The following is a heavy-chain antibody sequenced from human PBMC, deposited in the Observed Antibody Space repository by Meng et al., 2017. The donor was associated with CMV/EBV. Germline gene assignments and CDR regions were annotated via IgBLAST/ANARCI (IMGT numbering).Heavy chain of an antibody. J-gene: IGHJ5*02. D-gene: IGHD2-2*01. Sequence: GESLKISCKGSGYSFTSYWIGWVRQIPGKGLEWMGTIYPGDSDTRYSPSFQGQFTISDDKSISTAYLQWSSLKASDTAMYYCARQGCSSTSCKGHGENWFDPWGQGTLVTVSS. CDR3: ARQGCSSTSCKGHGENWFDP. V-gene: IGHV5-51*01. CDR2: IYPGDSDT. CDR1: GYSFTSYW.